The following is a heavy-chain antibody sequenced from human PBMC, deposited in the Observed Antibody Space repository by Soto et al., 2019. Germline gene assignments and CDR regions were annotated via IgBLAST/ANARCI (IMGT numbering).Heavy chain of an antibody. CDR2: IWYDGSKE. D-gene: IGHD6-25*01. CDR3: TREGTFGSGSNEAWFDP. J-gene: IGHJ5*02. V-gene: IGHV3-33*08. CDR1: GFTFSSFG. Sequence: QEQLAESGGGVVQPGRSLRLSCTASGFTFSSFGMSWVRQAPGKGLEWVALIWYDGSKEYYADSVKGRFTISRDDSKNTVYLQMDSLRAEDTAGYYCTREGTFGSGSNEAWFDPWGQGTLVTVSS.